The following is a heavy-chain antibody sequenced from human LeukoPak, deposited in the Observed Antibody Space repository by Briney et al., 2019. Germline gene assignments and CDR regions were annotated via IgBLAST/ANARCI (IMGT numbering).Heavy chain of an antibody. CDR1: GGSFSGYY. CDR2: INHSGRT. Sequence: SETLSLTCAVYGGSFSGYYWSWIRQPPGKGLEWIGEINHSGRTNYNPSLKSRVTISVDTSKNQFSLKLSSVTAADTAVYYCARQGYYDSSGYWGQGTLVTVSS. V-gene: IGHV4-34*01. D-gene: IGHD3-22*01. J-gene: IGHJ4*02. CDR3: ARQGYYDSSGY.